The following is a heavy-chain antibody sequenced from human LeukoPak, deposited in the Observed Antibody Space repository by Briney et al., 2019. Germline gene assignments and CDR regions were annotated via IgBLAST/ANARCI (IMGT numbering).Heavy chain of an antibody. J-gene: IGHJ4*02. CDR2: ISTYNGNT. CDR1: GYTFTTYG. Sequence: ASVKVSCEASGYTFTTYGISWVRQAPGQGLEWMGWISTYNGNTNYAQKLQDRVTMTTDTSTSTAYLELRSLTSDDTAVYYCARGTYFDYWGQGTLVTVSS. CDR3: ARGTYFDY. V-gene: IGHV1-18*01.